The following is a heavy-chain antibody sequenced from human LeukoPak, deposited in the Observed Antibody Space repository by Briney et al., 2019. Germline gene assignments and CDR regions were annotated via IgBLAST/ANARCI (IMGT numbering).Heavy chain of an antibody. V-gene: IGHV1-46*01. CDR2: INPGGGST. J-gene: IGHJ4*02. Sequence: ASVKVSCKASGYTFTSYYMHWVRQAPGQGLEWMGIINPGGGSTSYAQKFQGRVTMTEDTSTDTAYMELSSLRSEDTAVYYCATTLSYYYDSSGYLLDYWGQGTLVTVSS. CDR1: GYTFTSYY. D-gene: IGHD3-22*01. CDR3: ATTLSYYYDSSGYLLDY.